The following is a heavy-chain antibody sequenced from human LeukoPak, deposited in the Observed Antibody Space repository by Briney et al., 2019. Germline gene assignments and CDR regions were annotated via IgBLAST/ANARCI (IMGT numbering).Heavy chain of an antibody. CDR1: GYTFTSYG. CDR3: AREPGIAVATTDY. CDR2: ISVFNGNT. V-gene: IGHV1-18*01. Sequence: ASVKVSCKASGYTFTSYGITWVRQAPGQGLEWMGWISVFNGNTNYAQNLQGRVTVTTDTSTTTAYMELRSLRSDDTAVYYCAREPGIAVATTDYWGQGTLVTVSS. J-gene: IGHJ4*02. D-gene: IGHD6-19*01.